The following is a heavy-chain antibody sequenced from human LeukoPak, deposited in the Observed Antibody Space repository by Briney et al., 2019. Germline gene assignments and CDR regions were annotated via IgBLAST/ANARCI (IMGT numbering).Heavy chain of an antibody. V-gene: IGHV1-2*02. J-gene: IGHJ6*02. CDR3: ARVTIFMAARPESDYYYGMDV. CDR1: GYTFTGYY. D-gene: IGHD6-6*01. Sequence: ASVKVSCKASGYTFTGYYMHWVRQAPGQGLEWMGWINPNSGGTNYAQKFQGRGTMTRDTSISTAYMELSRLRSDDTAVYYCARVTIFMAARPESDYYYGMDVWGQGTTATVSS. CDR2: INPNSGGT.